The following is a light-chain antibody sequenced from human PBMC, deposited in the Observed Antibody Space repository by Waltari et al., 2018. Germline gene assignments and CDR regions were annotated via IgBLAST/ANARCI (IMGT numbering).Light chain of an antibody. Sequence: QSVLTQPPSASGTPGQRVTISCSGSASNIGGNLVNWYQQLPGKAPKLLIYRSEQRPSGVPDRFSGSQTGTSASLAISGLQSDDEADYFCASWDDSLNGHWVFGGGTKVTVL. J-gene: IGLJ3*02. CDR3: ASWDDSLNGHWV. CDR1: ASNIGGNL. CDR2: RSE. V-gene: IGLV1-44*01.